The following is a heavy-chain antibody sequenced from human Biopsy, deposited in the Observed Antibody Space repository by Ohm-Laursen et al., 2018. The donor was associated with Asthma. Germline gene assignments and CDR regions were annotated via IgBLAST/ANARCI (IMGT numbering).Heavy chain of an antibody. D-gene: IGHD2-21*02. Sequence: SLRLSCTASGFTFSSYGMHWVRQAPGKGLEWVAVISFDGSNKYYGDSVKGRFTIARDNSKNTVYLQMNSPRAEDTAVYYCASYEVVTAILPMDVWGQGTTVTVSS. CDR3: ASYEVVTAILPMDV. CDR1: GFTFSSYG. CDR2: ISFDGSNK. J-gene: IGHJ6*02. V-gene: IGHV3-30*03.